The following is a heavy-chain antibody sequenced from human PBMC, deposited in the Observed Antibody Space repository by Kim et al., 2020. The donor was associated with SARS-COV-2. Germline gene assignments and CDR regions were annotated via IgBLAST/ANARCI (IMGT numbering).Heavy chain of an antibody. Sequence: GGSTYYADSVKGRFTITRDKSKNTLYLQMNSLRAEDTAVYYCAKDAWHYWGQGTLVTVSS. CDR3: AKDAWHY. V-gene: IGHV3-23*01. CDR2: GGST. J-gene: IGHJ4*02.